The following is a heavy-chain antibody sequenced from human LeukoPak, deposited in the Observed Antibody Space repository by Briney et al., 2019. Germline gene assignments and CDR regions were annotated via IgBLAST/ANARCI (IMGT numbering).Heavy chain of an antibody. J-gene: IGHJ3*02. V-gene: IGHV3-30-3*01. CDR3: ARELAAFDI. CDR1: GFTFSSYA. CDR2: ISYDGSNK. Sequence: PGGSLRLSCAASGFTFSSYAMHWVRQAPGKGLEWVAVISYDGSNKYYADSVKGRFTISRDNSKNTLYLQMNSLRAEDTAVYYCARELAAFDIWGQGTMVTVSS.